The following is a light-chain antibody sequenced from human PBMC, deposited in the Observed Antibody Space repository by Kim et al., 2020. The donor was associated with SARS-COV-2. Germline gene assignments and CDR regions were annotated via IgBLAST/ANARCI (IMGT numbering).Light chain of an antibody. CDR3: QQYGGSPLYT. CDR1: QSVASNY. J-gene: IGKJ2*01. Sequence: SPGERAPLSCRASQSVASNYLAWYQQKPGQAPRLLIYGASSRAAGVPVRFSGSGSGTDFTLTISRLEPEDFAVYYCQQYGGSPLYTFGQGTKLEI. V-gene: IGKV3-20*01. CDR2: GAS.